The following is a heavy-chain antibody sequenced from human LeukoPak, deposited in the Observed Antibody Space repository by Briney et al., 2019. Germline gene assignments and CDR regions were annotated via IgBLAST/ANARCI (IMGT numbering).Heavy chain of an antibody. CDR1: GYTFTSYG. Sequence: ASVKVSCKASGYTFTSYGISWVRQAHGQGLEWMGWISAYNGNTNYAQKLQGRVTMTTDTSTSTAYMELRSLRSDDTAVYYCARVGGVIAAAGKIDYWGQGTLVTVSS. CDR2: ISAYNGNT. J-gene: IGHJ4*02. V-gene: IGHV1-18*01. D-gene: IGHD6-13*01. CDR3: ARVGGVIAAAGKIDY.